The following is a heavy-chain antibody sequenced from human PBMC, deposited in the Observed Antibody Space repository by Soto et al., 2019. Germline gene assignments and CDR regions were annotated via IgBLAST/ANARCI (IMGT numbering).Heavy chain of an antibody. V-gene: IGHV1-24*01. J-gene: IGHJ6*03. D-gene: IGHD2-15*01. CDR2: FDPEDGET. CDR1: GYTLTELS. CDR3: ATLNKDKYCSGGSCHSEASYYYYMDV. Sequence: ASVKVSCKVSGYTLTELSMHWVRQAPGKGLEWMGGFDPEDGETIYAQKFQGRVTMTEDTSTDTAYMELSSLRSEDTAVYYCATLNKDKYCSGGSCHSEASYYYYMDVWGKGTTVTVSS.